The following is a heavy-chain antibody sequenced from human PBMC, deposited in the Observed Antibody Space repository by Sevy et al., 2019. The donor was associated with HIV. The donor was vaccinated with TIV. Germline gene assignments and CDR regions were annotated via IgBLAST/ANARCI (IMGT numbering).Heavy chain of an antibody. D-gene: IGHD6-19*01. CDR3: ARQRGGWYEYDASDV. CDR1: DVSISSGINY. CDR2: IYYSVST. V-gene: IGHV4-39*01. Sequence: SETLSLTCTVSDVSISSGINYWGWIRQPPGKGLEWIGSIYYSVSTYYTPSLKSRVTISADTSMNQFSLKLSSVTVADTAVYYCARQRGGWYEYDASDVWGQGTMVTVSS. J-gene: IGHJ3*01.